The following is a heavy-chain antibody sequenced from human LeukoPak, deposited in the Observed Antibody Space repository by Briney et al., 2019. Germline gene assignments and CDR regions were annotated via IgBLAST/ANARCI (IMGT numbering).Heavy chain of an antibody. Sequence: SETLSLTCAVYGGSFSGYYWNWIRQPPGKGLEWIGEINHSGSTNYNPSLKSRVTVSVDASKSQFSLKLSSVTAADTAVYYCARLGYYDAFDIWGQGTMVTVSS. CDR1: GGSFSGYY. D-gene: IGHD2-21*01. J-gene: IGHJ3*02. CDR3: ARLGYYDAFDI. V-gene: IGHV4-34*01. CDR2: INHSGST.